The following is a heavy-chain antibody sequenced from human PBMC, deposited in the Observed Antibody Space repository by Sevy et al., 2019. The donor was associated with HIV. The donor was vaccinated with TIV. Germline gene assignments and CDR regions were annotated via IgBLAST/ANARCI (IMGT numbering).Heavy chain of an antibody. CDR3: ARHGEYCSGSSCYLYYFEY. CDR2: ISGSSNFI. D-gene: IGHD2-15*01. CDR1: GFTFSTYD. J-gene: IGHJ4*02. V-gene: IGHV3-21*01. Sequence: GGSLRLSCAASGFTFSTYDMNWVRKAPGKGLEWVSSISGSSNFISYSDSVKGRFTISRDNAKNSLYLQMNSLRAEDTAVYYCARHGEYCSGSSCYLYYFEYWGQGTLVTVSS.